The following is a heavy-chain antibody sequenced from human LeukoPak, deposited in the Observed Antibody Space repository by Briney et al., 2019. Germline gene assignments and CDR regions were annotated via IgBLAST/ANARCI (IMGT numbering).Heavy chain of an antibody. D-gene: IGHD5-24*01. CDR3: ARKWLTRGGMDV. J-gene: IGHJ6*04. CDR1: GGSFSGYY. Sequence: SETLSLTCAVYGGSFSGYYWSWIRQPPGKGLEWIGEINHSGSTNYNPSHKSRVTISVDTSKNQFSLKLSSVTAADTAVYYCARKWLTRGGMDVWGKGTTVTVSS. CDR2: INHSGST. V-gene: IGHV4-34*01.